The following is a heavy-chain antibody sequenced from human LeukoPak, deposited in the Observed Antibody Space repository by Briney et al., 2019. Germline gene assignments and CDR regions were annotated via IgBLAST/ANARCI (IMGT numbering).Heavy chain of an antibody. CDR3: ARAPYDSSGYYYPELFDY. Sequence: SETLSLTCAVSGGSISSYYWSWIRQPPGKGLEWIGYIYYSGSTNYNLSLKSRVTISVDTSKNQFSLKLSSVTAADTAVYYCARAPYDSSGYYYPELFDYWGQGTLVTVSS. J-gene: IGHJ4*02. CDR1: GGSISSYY. V-gene: IGHV4-59*01. CDR2: IYYSGST. D-gene: IGHD3-22*01.